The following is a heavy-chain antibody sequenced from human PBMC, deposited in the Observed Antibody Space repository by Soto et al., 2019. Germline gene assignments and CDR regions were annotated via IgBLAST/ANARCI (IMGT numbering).Heavy chain of an antibody. J-gene: IGHJ6*03. D-gene: IGHD1-26*01. V-gene: IGHV1-18*01. CDR2: ISAYNGNT. CDR1: GYTFTSYG. CDR3: AGKAGGGRRWAVRAV. Sequence: ASVKVSCKASGYTFTSYGISWVRQAPGQGLEWMGWISAYNGNTNYAQKLQGRVTMTTDTSTSTAYMELRSLRSEDTAVYYCAGKAGGGRRWAVRAVWGKGPPVPV.